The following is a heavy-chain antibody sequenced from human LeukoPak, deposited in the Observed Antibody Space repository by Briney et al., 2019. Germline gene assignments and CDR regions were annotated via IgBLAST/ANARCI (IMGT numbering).Heavy chain of an antibody. CDR2: NYHSGST. CDR3: AATTVTGSIDY. CDR1: GYSISSGYY. D-gene: IGHD4-11*01. J-gene: IGHJ4*02. Sequence: PSETLSLTCTVSGYSISSGYYWGWIRQPPGKGLEGIGSNYHSGSTYYNTTLKSRVTISVDTSKNQFSLKLSSVTAADTAVYYCAATTVTGSIDYWGQGTLVTVSS. V-gene: IGHV4-38-2*02.